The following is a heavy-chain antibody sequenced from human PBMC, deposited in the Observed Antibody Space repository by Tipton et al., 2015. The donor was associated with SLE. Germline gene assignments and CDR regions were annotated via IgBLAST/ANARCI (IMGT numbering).Heavy chain of an antibody. Sequence: TLSLTCSVSGGPIGGYYWSWIRQLPGKGLEWVGYIRYSGSTSYNPSLRSRVITSLDMSKKQFSLKLTSVTAADTAVYYCARGAHHAFGSAYQGPYYGMDVWGQGTTVIVSS. D-gene: IGHD3-3*01. CDR1: GGPIGGYY. CDR2: IRYSGST. CDR3: ARGAHHAFGSAYQGPYYGMDV. V-gene: IGHV4-59*08. J-gene: IGHJ6*02.